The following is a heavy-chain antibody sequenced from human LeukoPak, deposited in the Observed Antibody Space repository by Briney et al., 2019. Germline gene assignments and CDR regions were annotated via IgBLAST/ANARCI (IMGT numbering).Heavy chain of an antibody. J-gene: IGHJ4*02. CDR2: IWYDGSNK. CDR3: AKDLNSSGYDYFDY. V-gene: IGHV3-30*02. CDR1: GFSFSTYA. D-gene: IGHD3-22*01. Sequence: GGSLRLSCAASGFSFSTYAMHWVRQAPGKGLEWVAMIWYDGSNKHYADSVKGRFTISRDNSKNTLSLQMNSLRAEDTAVYYCAKDLNSSGYDYFDYWGQGTLVTVSS.